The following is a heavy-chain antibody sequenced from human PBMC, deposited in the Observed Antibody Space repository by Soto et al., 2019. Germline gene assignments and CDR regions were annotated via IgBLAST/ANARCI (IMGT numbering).Heavy chain of an antibody. CDR2: VGGSGDST. CDR3: AKSPLGYCSGGSCYPPHYFDY. V-gene: IGHV3-23*01. Sequence: EVQLLDSGGGLVQPGGSLRLSCAASGFTFSNYAMSWVRQAPGKGLEWVSGVGGSGDSTYYADSVKGRFTISRANSKDTLYLQMNSLRAEETAVYYCAKSPLGYCSGGSCYPPHYFDYWGQGTLVTVSS. D-gene: IGHD2-15*01. J-gene: IGHJ4*02. CDR1: GFTFSNYA.